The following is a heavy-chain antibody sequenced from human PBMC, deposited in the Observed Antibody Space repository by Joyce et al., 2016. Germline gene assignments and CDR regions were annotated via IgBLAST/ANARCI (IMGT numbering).Heavy chain of an antibody. CDR1: GVSIRDGGYY. CDR2: INYSRNN. Sequence: QVQLQESGPGLVQPSQTLSLTCGVSGVSIRDGGYYWSWIRQRPGQGLEWIGYINYSRNNCYNPSLKSRLTISIDMSKNQSSVRLTSVTSADTAVNYGARVPRSSAFDYWGQGILVTVSS. J-gene: IGHJ4*02. CDR3: ARVPRSSAFDY. D-gene: IGHD1-26*01. V-gene: IGHV4-31*11.